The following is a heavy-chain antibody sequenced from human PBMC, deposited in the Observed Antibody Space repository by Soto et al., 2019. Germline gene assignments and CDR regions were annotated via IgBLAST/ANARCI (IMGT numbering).Heavy chain of an antibody. D-gene: IGHD6-19*01. J-gene: IGHJ4*02. V-gene: IGHV4-34*01. Sequence: QVQLQQWGAGLLKPSETLSLTCAVYGGSFSGYYWSWICQPPGKGLEWIGEINHSGSTNYNPSLKSRVTISVDTSKNQLSLKLSAVTAADTAVYYCARRQWSSIRWGQGTLVTVSS. CDR3: ARRQWSSIR. CDR2: INHSGST. CDR1: GGSFSGYY.